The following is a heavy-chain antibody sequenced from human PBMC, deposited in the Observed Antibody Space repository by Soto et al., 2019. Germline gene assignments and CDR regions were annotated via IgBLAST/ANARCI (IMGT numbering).Heavy chain of an antibody. V-gene: IGHV3-23*01. Sequence: ESGGGLVQPGGSLRLSCAASGFTFSSYAMSWVRQAPGKGLEWVSAISGSGGSTYYADSVKGRFTISRDNSKNTLYLQMNSLRAEDTAVYYCAKPRVTTYYYYYYMDVWGKGTTVTVSS. CDR3: AKPRVTTYYYYYYMDV. D-gene: IGHD4-17*01. CDR1: GFTFSSYA. CDR2: ISGSGGST. J-gene: IGHJ6*03.